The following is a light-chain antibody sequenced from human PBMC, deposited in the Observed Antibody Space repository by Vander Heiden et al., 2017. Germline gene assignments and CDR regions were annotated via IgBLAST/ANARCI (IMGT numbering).Light chain of an antibody. CDR1: QSISTY. Sequence: DIQMTQSPSSLSASVGDRVTITCRASQSISTYLNWYQQKSGKAPNLLIYAASSLQSGVPSRFNGSGYGKDFTLTISSRQPEDFALYYCQQSDSHPLITFGQGTLMXIK. CDR2: AAS. J-gene: IGKJ5*01. CDR3: QQSDSHPLIT. V-gene: IGKV1-39*01.